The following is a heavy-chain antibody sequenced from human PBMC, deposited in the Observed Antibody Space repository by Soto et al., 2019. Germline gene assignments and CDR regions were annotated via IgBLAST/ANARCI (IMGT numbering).Heavy chain of an antibody. Sequence: PSETLSLTCTVSGGSISSYYWSWIRQPPGKGLEWIGSIYYSGSTYYNPSLKSRVTISVDTSKNQFSLKLSSVTAADTAVYYCARHGLGAVAGTWFDYWGQGTLVTVSS. CDR1: GGSISSYY. D-gene: IGHD6-19*01. CDR3: ARHGLGAVAGTWFDY. CDR2: IYYSGST. J-gene: IGHJ4*02. V-gene: IGHV4-59*05.